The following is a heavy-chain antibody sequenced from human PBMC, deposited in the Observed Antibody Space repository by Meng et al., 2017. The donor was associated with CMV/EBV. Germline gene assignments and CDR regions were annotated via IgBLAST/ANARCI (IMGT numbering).Heavy chain of an antibody. D-gene: IGHD5-12*01. CDR2: ISSSGSTI. J-gene: IGHJ6*02. CDR1: GFTFSSYE. Sequence: GGSLRPSCAASGFTFSSYEMNWVRQAPGKGLEWVSYISSSGSTIYYADSVKGRFTISRDNAKNSLYLQMNSLRAEDTAVYYCARNGSSGYEQIVGMDVWGQGTTVTVSS. V-gene: IGHV3-48*03. CDR3: ARNGSSGYEQIVGMDV.